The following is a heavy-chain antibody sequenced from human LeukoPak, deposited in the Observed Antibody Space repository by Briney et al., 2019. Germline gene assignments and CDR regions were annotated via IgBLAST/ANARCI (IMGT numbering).Heavy chain of an antibody. J-gene: IGHJ4*02. CDR1: GFTFSSYG. V-gene: IGHV3-30*18. CDR2: ISYDGSNK. D-gene: IGHD1-26*01. Sequence: GGSLRLSCAASGFTFSSYGMHWVRQAPGKGLEWVAVISYDGSNKYYADSVKGRFTISRDNSKNTLYLQMNSLRAEDTAVYYCAKGSFKWELLASFDYWGQGTLVTVSS. CDR3: AKGSFKWELLASFDY.